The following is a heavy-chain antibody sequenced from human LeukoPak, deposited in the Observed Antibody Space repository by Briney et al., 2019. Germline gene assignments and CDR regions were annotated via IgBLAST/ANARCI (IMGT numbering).Heavy chain of an antibody. J-gene: IGHJ5*02. D-gene: IGHD1-26*01. CDR2: IYNSGST. CDR1: GGSISSGSYY. CDR3: ARVIVVGATRDWFDP. V-gene: IGHV4-61*02. Sequence: PSETLSLTCTVSGGSISSGSYYWSWIRQPAGKGLEWIGRIYNSGSTNYNPSLKSRVTISVDTSKNQFSLKLSSVTAAEPAVYSCARVIVVGATRDWFDPWGQGTLVTVSS.